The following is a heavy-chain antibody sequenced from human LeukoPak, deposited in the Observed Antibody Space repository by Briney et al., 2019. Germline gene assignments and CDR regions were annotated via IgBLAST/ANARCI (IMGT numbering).Heavy chain of an antibody. Sequence: ASVKVFCKASGYTFTGYYMHWVRQAPGQGLEWMGWINPNSGGTNYAQKFQGWVTMTRDTSISTAYMELSRLRSDDTAVYYCARGTIYGDYDFDYWGQGTLVTVSS. CDR2: INPNSGGT. V-gene: IGHV1-2*04. D-gene: IGHD4-17*01. CDR3: ARGTIYGDYDFDY. CDR1: GYTFTGYY. J-gene: IGHJ4*02.